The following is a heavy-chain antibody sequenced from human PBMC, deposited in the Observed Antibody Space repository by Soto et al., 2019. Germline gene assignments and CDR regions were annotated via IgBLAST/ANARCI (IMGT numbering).Heavy chain of an antibody. CDR3: ARGGSDYYMEV. J-gene: IGHJ6*03. CDR1: GFTFSSYS. CDR2: ISSSSSTI. Sequence: GSLRLSCAASGFTFSSYSMNWVRQAPGKGLEWVSYISSSSSTIYYADSVKGRFTISRDNAKNSLYLQMNSLRAEDTAVYYCARGGSDYYMEVWGKGTTVTVSS. V-gene: IGHV3-48*01.